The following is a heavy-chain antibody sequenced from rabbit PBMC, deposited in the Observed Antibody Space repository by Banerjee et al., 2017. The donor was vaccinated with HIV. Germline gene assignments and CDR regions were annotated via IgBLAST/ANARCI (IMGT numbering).Heavy chain of an antibody. D-gene: IGHD6-1*01. V-gene: IGHV1S40*01. CDR1: GFSFSSNYY. CDR2: IYADSSGST. J-gene: IGHJ4*01. CDR3: ARTYGYVGYAHAFKL. Sequence: QSLEESGGDLVKPGASLTLTCTASGFSFSSNYYMCWVRQAPGKGPEWIACIYADSSGSTDHASWANGRFTVSKAASTAVTLQMTSLTAADTATYFCARTYGYVGYAHAFKLWGQGTLVTVS.